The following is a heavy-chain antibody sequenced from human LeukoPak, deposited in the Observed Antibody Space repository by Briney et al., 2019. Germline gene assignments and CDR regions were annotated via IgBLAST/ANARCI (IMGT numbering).Heavy chain of an antibody. CDR2: VYYSGST. CDR1: GGSISSSSYN. Sequence: SETLSLTCTVSGGSISSSSYNWGWIRQPPGKGLEWIGSVYYSGSTYYNPSLKSRVTMSVDTSKNQFSLKLGSVTAADTAVYYCARVYYSRSYDYWYFDLWGRGTLVTVSS. CDR3: ARVYYSRSYDYWYFDL. J-gene: IGHJ2*01. V-gene: IGHV4-39*07. D-gene: IGHD6-13*01.